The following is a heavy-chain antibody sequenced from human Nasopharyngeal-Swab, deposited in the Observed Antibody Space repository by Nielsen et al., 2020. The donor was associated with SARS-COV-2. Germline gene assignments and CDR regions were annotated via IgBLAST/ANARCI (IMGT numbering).Heavy chain of an antibody. Sequence: GESLKISCAASGFTFSSYWMSWVRQAPGKGLEWVANIKQDGSEKYYVDSVKGRFTISRDNAKNSLYLQMNSLRAEDTAVYYCAREYGYSYGYICDYWGQGTLVTVSS. J-gene: IGHJ4*02. D-gene: IGHD5-18*01. CDR1: GFTFSSYW. CDR3: AREYGYSYGYICDY. V-gene: IGHV3-7*01. CDR2: IKQDGSEK.